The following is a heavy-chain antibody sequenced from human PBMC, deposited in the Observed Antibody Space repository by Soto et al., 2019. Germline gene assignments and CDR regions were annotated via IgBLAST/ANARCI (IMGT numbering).Heavy chain of an antibody. V-gene: IGHV3-48*02. Sequence: GGSLRLSCAASGFTFSNYNMNWVRQAPGKGLEWVSYISDTSSTIYYADSVNGRFTISRDNAKNSLFLQMNSLRDDDTAVYCCARGWYYLDSSGYYDAFDIWGQGTVVTVSS. CDR1: GFTFSNYN. CDR2: ISDTSSTI. CDR3: ARGWYYLDSSGYYDAFDI. D-gene: IGHD3-22*01. J-gene: IGHJ3*02.